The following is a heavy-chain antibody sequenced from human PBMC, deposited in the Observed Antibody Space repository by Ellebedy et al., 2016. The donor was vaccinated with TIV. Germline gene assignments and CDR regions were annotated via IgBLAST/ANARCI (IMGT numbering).Heavy chain of an antibody. CDR2: INPSGGST. Sequence: ASVKVSCKASGYTFTSYGISWVRQAPGQGLEWMGIINPSGGSTSYAQKLQGRVTMTRDTSTSTVYMELSSLRSEDTAVYYCAREVGGSGSSWGQGILVSVSS. V-gene: IGHV1-46*04. D-gene: IGHD3-10*01. CDR1: GYTFTSYG. CDR3: AREVGGSGSS. J-gene: IGHJ5*02.